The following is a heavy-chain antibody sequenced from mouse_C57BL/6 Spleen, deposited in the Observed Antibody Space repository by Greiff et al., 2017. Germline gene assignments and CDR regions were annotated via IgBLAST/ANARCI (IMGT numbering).Heavy chain of an antibody. Sequence: VQLQQSGPELVKPGASVKIPCKASGYTFTDYNMDWVKQSHGKSLEWIGDINPNNGGTIYNQKFKGKATLTVDKSSSTACMELRSLTSEDTAVYCCACYYGRGGYFDVWGTGTTVTVSA. CDR1: GYTFTDYN. J-gene: IGHJ1*03. V-gene: IGHV1-18*01. CDR2: INPNNGGT. CDR3: ACYYGRGGYFDV. D-gene: IGHD1-1*01.